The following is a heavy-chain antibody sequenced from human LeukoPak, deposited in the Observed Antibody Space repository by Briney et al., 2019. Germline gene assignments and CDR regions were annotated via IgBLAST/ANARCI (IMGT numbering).Heavy chain of an antibody. CDR2: INHNNGGT. J-gene: IGHJ4*02. CDR3: ARVRGWFGESPSGGYFDY. Sequence: ASVKVSCKASGYTFTGYYMDWVRQAPGQGLEWMGWINHNNGGTNYAQKFQGRVTMTRDTSISTAYMELSRLRSDDTAVYYCARVRGWFGESPSGGYFDYWGQGTLVTVSS. CDR1: GYTFTGYY. V-gene: IGHV1-2*02. D-gene: IGHD3-10*01.